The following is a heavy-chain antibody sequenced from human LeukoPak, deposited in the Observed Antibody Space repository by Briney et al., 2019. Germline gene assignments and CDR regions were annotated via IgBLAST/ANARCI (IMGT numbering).Heavy chain of an antibody. J-gene: IGHJ4*02. CDR1: GFTFSSYS. V-gene: IGHV3-21*01. D-gene: IGHD6-13*01. Sequence: GGALGLSCAASGFTFSSYSMNWVRQGPGEGQEWVSSISSSSSYIYYADSVKGRFTISRDNAKNSLYLQMNSLRAEDTAVYYCARGGGIAAADYWGQGTLVTVSS. CDR3: ARGGGIAAADY. CDR2: ISSSSSYI.